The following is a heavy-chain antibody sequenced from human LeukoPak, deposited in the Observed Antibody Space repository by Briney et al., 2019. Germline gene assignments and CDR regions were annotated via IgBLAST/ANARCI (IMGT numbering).Heavy chain of an antibody. J-gene: IGHJ4*02. V-gene: IGHV4-34*01. CDR2: INHSGST. Sequence: SETLSLTCAVYGGSFSGYYWSWIRQPPGKGLEWIGEINHSGSTNYNPSLKSRVTISVDTSKNQFSLKLSSVTAADTAVYYCARGGEGQWLALGNFDYWGQGTLVTVSS. CDR1: GGSFSGYY. D-gene: IGHD6-19*01. CDR3: ARGGEGQWLALGNFDY.